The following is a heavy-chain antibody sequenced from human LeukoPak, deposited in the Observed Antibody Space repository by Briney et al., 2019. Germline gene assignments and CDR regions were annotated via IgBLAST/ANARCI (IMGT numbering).Heavy chain of an antibody. V-gene: IGHV4-39*01. D-gene: IGHD3-22*01. CDR2: IYYSGST. CDR1: GGSISGSSYY. Sequence: SETLSLTCTVSGGSISGSSYYWGWIRQPPGKGLEWIGSIYYSGSTYYNPSLKSRVTISVDTSKNQFSLKLSSVTAADTAVYYCARRVVVITTRYGYFDLWGRGTLVTVSS. CDR3: ARRVVVITTRYGYFDL. J-gene: IGHJ2*01.